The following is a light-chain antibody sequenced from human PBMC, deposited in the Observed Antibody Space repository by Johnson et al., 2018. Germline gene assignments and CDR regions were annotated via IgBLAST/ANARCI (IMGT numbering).Light chain of an antibody. CDR1: SSNIGNNY. CDR2: ENN. V-gene: IGLV1-51*02. CDR3: GTWDSILSAGNG. Sequence: QSVLTQPPSVSASPGQKVTISCSGSSSNIGNNYVSWYQQLPGTAPKLLIYENNKRPSGIPDRFSGSKSGTSATLGITGLQTGAEADYYCGTWDSILSAGNGFGTGTKVTVL. J-gene: IGLJ1*01.